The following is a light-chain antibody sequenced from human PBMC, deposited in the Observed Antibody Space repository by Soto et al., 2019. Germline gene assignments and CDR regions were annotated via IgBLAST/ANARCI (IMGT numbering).Light chain of an antibody. CDR2: EVT. J-gene: IGLJ2*01. CDR1: SSDVGAYNY. V-gene: IGLV2-8*01. CDR3: SSYGGNNNLL. Sequence: QSALTQPPSASGSPGQSVTISCNGTSSDVGAYNYVSWYQQHPGKAPKLMIYEVTKRPSGVPDRFSGSKSGNTASLTVSGLQAEDEADYYCSSYGGNNNLLFGGGTQLTVL.